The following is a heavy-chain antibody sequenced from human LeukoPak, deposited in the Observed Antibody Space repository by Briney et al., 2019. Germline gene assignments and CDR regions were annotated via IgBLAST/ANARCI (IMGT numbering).Heavy chain of an antibody. J-gene: IGHJ6*02. D-gene: IGHD6-6*01. CDR3: ARCIAARLYGMDV. CDR2: IIYCGST. CDR1: GGSFSGYY. V-gene: IGHV4-34*12. Sequence: PSETLSLTCAVYGGSFSGYYWSWIRQPPGKGLEWIEEIIYCGSTNYNPSLKSRVTISVDTSKNQFSLKLSSVTAADTAVYYCARCIAARLYGMDVWGQGTTVSVS.